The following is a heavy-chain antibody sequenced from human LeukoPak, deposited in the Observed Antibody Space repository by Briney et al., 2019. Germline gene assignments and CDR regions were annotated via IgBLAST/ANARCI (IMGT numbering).Heavy chain of an antibody. D-gene: IGHD3-22*01. J-gene: IGHJ4*02. CDR1: GFTFSNYA. CDR3: ASVGYYYDSSGYYRDFDY. CDR2: ISGSGGST. Sequence: GGSLRLSCAASGFTFSNYAMSWVRQAPGKGLEWVSAISGSGGSTYYADSVKGRFTISRDNSKNTLYLQMNSLRAEDTAVYYCASVGYYYDSSGYYRDFDYWGQGTLVTVSS. V-gene: IGHV3-23*01.